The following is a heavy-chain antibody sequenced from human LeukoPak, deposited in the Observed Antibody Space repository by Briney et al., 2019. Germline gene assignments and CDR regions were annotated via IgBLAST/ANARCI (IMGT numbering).Heavy chain of an antibody. CDR1: GFIFNNYA. Sequence: PGGSLRLSCAGSGFIFNNYAMHWVRQPPGKGLEWVSGISWNSGSIDYVDSVKGRFTISRDNAKNSLYLQMNSLRVEDTAVYYCAREYRGSRYFRGQGTLVTVSS. J-gene: IGHJ4*02. CDR3: AREYRGSRYF. V-gene: IGHV3-9*01. CDR2: ISWNSGSI. D-gene: IGHD2/OR15-2a*01.